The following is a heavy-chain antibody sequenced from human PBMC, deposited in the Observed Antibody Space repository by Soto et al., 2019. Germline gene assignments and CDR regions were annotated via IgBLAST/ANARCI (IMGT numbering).Heavy chain of an antibody. CDR3: ASADGDYPRWFDP. V-gene: IGHV4-31*03. D-gene: IGHD4-17*01. J-gene: IGHJ5*02. CDR1: GGSISSGGYY. Sequence: SETLSLTCTVSGGSISSGGYYWSWIRQHPGKGLEWIGYIYYSGSTYYNPSLKSRVTISVDTSKNQFSLKLSSVTAADTAVYYCASADGDYPRWFDPWGQGTLVTVSS. CDR2: IYYSGST.